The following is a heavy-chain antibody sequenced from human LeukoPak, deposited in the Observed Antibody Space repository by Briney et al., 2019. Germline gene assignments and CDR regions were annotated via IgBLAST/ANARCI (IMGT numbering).Heavy chain of an antibody. J-gene: IGHJ4*02. CDR2: IYHSGST. CDR1: GYFISSGYY. Sequence: PSETLSLTCAVSGYFISSGYYWGWIRQPPGKGLEWIGSIYHSGSTHYNPPLKSRVTISVDTSKNQFSLKLTSVTAADTAVYYCARDPYCSGGSCYPFDYWGQGTLVTVSS. V-gene: IGHV4-38-2*02. D-gene: IGHD2-15*01. CDR3: ARDPYCSGGSCYPFDY.